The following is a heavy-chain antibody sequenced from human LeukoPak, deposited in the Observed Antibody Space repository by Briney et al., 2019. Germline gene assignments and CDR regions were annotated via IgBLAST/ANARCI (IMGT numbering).Heavy chain of an antibody. Sequence: KPSETLSLTCTVSGGSISSYYWSWIRQPPGKGLEWIGYIYYSGSTNYNPSLKSRVTISVDTSKNQFSLKLSSVTAADTAVYYCARDGGDSPGDAFDIWGQGTRVTVSS. CDR2: IYYSGST. D-gene: IGHD4-23*01. V-gene: IGHV4-59*01. CDR1: GGSISSYY. J-gene: IGHJ3*02. CDR3: ARDGGDSPGDAFDI.